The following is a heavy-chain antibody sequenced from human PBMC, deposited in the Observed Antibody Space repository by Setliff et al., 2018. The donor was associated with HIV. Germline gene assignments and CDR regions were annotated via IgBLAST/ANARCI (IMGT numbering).Heavy chain of an antibody. CDR2: LYPGDSDI. D-gene: IGHD4-4*01. V-gene: IGHV5-51*01. CDR3: ARAPNSPSYSNVFFVDH. CDR1: GYTFSMYW. Sequence: PGESLKISCQTSGYTFSMYWIGWVCQRPGKGLEWMAILYPGDSDIRYSPSFQGQVTISADKSIGAAYLQWRSLKAWDTGMYFCARAPNSPSYSNVFFVDHWGQGTLVTVSS. J-gene: IGHJ5*02.